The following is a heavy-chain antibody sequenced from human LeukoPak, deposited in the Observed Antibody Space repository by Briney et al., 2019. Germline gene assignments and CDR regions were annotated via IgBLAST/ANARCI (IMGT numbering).Heavy chain of an antibody. Sequence: GGSLRLSCAASGFTFSSYAMSWVRQAPGKGLEWVSAISGSGGSTYYADSVKGRFTISRDNSKNTLHLQMNSLRAEDTAVYYCAKDQIAVAGSPTDYWGQGTLVTVSS. CDR1: GFTFSSYA. D-gene: IGHD6-19*01. CDR3: AKDQIAVAGSPTDY. CDR2: ISGSGGST. V-gene: IGHV3-23*01. J-gene: IGHJ4*02.